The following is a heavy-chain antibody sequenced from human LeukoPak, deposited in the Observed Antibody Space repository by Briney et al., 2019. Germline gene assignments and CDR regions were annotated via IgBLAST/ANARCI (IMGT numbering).Heavy chain of an antibody. CDR2: IKEDGSET. D-gene: IGHD3-9*01. CDR1: GFSFSSYW. Sequence: GGSLRLSCAASGFSFSSYWMNWARQAPGKGLEWVAYIKEDGSETDYVASVKGRFTISRDNSKNTLYLQMSSLRADDTALYYCVSLTPHNDYWGQGTLVTVSS. CDR3: VSLTPHNDY. V-gene: IGHV3-7*02. J-gene: IGHJ4*02.